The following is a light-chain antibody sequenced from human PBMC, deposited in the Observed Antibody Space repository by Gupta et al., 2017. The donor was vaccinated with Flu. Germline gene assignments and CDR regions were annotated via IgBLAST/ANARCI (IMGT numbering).Light chain of an antibody. V-gene: IGLV1-40*01. CDR2: GNS. CDR3: QSYDSSLSGPVV. J-gene: IGLJ2*01. CDR1: GSNIGAGYD. Sequence: QSVLTQPLSVSGAPGQRVTISCTGSGSNIGAGYDVHWYQQLPGTAPKLLIYGNSNRPSGVPDRFSGSKSGTSASLAITGLQAEDEADYYCQSYDSSLSGPVVFGGGTKLTVL.